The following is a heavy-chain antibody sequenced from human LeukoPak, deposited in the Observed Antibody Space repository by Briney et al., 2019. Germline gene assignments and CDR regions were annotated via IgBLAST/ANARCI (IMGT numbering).Heavy chain of an antibody. D-gene: IGHD5-18*01. Sequence: GGSLRLSCAASGFTFSNAWMSWVRQAPGKGLEWVGRIKSKTDGGATDYAAPVKGRFTISRDDSKNTLYLQMNSLKTEDTAVYYCTTGPPWHSYSLWPADYWGQGTLVTVSS. CDR2: IKSKTDGGAT. J-gene: IGHJ4*02. CDR1: GFTFSNAW. V-gene: IGHV3-15*01. CDR3: TTGPPWHSYSLWPADY.